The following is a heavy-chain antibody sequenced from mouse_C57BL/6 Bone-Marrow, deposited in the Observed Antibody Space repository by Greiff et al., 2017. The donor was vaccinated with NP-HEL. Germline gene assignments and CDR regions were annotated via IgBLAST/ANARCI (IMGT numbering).Heavy chain of an antibody. CDR1: GYTFTSYY. J-gene: IGHJ2*01. CDR3: AKGRRPMKYYFDY. CDR2: IYPGNGDT. D-gene: IGHD2-3*01. V-gene: IGHV1-12*01. Sequence: SGAELVRPGASVKMSCKASGYTFTSYYMHWVKQTPRQGLEWIGAIYPGNGDTSYNQKFKGKATLTVDKSSSTAYLQLSSLTSEDSAVYFCAKGRRPMKYYFDYWGQGTTLTVSS.